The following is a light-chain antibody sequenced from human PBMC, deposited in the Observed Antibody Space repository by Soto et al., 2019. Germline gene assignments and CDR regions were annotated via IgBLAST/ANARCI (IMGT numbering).Light chain of an antibody. CDR2: DSS. Sequence: EIVVTQSPATLSLAPGERASLSCRASQSVSRPLACYQQKPGQAPRLLLYDSSNRANGIQARFSGSGSGTDVTLTISSLEPDDFVFYYGQQRNNWPPVTFGGGTKLEIK. J-gene: IGKJ4*01. CDR1: QSVSRP. V-gene: IGKV3-11*01. CDR3: QQRNNWPPVT.